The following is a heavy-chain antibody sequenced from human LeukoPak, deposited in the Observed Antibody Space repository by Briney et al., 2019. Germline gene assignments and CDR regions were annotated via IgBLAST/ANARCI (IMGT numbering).Heavy chain of an antibody. Sequence: GGSLRLSCAASGFTFSSYWMSWVRQAPGKGLEWVANIKQDGSEKYYVDSVKGRFTISRDNAKNSLYLQMNSLRAGDTAVYYCARDILVVVATTPGLDYWGQGTLVTVSS. J-gene: IGHJ4*02. D-gene: IGHD2-15*01. CDR1: GFTFSSYW. V-gene: IGHV3-7*01. CDR2: IKQDGSEK. CDR3: ARDILVVVATTPGLDY.